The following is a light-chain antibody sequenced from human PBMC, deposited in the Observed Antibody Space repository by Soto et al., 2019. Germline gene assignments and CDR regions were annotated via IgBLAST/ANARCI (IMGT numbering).Light chain of an antibody. Sequence: QSALTQPASVYGSPGQSITISCTGTSNDIGGYKYVSWYQQHPGKAPKHMIYDVTARPSGVSNRFSGSKSGNTASLTISGLQPEDEADYYCSSCTGSSTHVTFGGGTKVTVL. V-gene: IGLV2-14*03. CDR2: DVT. J-gene: IGLJ2*01. CDR3: SSCTGSSTHVT. CDR1: SNDIGGYKY.